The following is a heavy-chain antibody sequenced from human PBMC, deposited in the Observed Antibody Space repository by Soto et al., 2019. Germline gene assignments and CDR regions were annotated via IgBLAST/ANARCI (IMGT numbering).Heavy chain of an antibody. CDR1: GGSISSYY. CDR2: IFYFGST. V-gene: IGHV4-59*08. CDR3: ARYSPEFDWLSQFDY. J-gene: IGHJ4*02. Sequence: SETLSLTCTVSGGSISSYYWSWIRQTPGKGLEWIGYIFYFGSTNYNPSLKSRVTLSIDTSKNQLSLKLSSVTAADTAVYYCARYSPEFDWLSQFDYLGQGTLVTVS. D-gene: IGHD3-9*01.